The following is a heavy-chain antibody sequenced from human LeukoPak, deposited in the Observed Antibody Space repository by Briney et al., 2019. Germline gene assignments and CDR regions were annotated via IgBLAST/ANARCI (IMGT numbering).Heavy chain of an antibody. Sequence: ASVKVSCKVSGYTLTELSMHWVRRAPGKGLEWVGGFDPEDGETIYAQKFQGRVTMTEDTSTDTAYMELSSLRSEDTAVYYCATPHCSSTSCHNWFDPWGQGTLVTVSS. CDR2: FDPEDGET. CDR1: GYTLTELS. J-gene: IGHJ5*02. CDR3: ATPHCSSTSCHNWFDP. D-gene: IGHD2-2*01. V-gene: IGHV1-24*01.